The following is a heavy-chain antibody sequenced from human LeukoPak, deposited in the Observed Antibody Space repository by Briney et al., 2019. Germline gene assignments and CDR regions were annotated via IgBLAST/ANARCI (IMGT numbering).Heavy chain of an antibody. CDR3: ARLSRVAGRLNGIDP. CDR2: ISYSGST. J-gene: IGHJ5*02. Sequence: SETLSLTCTVSGGSISSSSYYWGWIRQPPGKGLEWIGTISYSGSTYYNPSLKSRVIISVDTSKNQFSLKVSSVTAADTAVYYCARLSRVAGRLNGIDPWGQGILVTVSS. V-gene: IGHV4-39*01. CDR1: GGSISSSSYY. D-gene: IGHD6-19*01.